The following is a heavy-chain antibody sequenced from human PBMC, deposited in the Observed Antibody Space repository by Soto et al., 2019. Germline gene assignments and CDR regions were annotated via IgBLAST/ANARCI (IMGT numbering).Heavy chain of an antibody. V-gene: IGHV3-30*18. CDR2: ISYDGSNK. D-gene: IGHD3-10*01. Sequence: QVPLVESGGGVVQPGRSLRLSCVASGFTFSSYSIHWVRQDPGKGLERVTVISYDGSNKYYADSVKGLFRISRDNSKNTRYLQMDSMLAEDAAVYYCAKGRGSGSYFGPDYWGQGTLVTVSS. J-gene: IGHJ4*02. CDR3: AKGRGSGSYFGPDY. CDR1: GFTFSSYS.